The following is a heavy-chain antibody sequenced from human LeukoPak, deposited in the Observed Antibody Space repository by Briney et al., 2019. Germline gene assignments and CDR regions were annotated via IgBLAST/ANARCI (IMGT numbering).Heavy chain of an antibody. CDR3: ARGRMKGSLVYMDV. D-gene: IGHD2-15*01. V-gene: IGHV1-8*01. J-gene: IGHJ6*03. CDR1: GYTFTSYD. Sequence: ASVKLSCKASGYTFTSYDINWVRHATGQGLEWMGWMNPNSGNTGYAQKFQGRVTMTRNTSITTAYMELSSLRSEDTAVYYCARGRMKGSLVYMDVWGKGTTVTVSS. CDR2: MNPNSGNT.